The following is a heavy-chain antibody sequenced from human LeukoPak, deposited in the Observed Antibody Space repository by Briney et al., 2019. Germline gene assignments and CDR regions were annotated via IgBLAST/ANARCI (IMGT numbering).Heavy chain of an antibody. J-gene: IGHJ4*02. CDR2: INRDGSEI. Sequence: GGSLRLSCTASRFTFTSYWMTWVRQAPGRGLEWVANINRDGSEIYYLDSVKGRFAISRDNAKNPLYPQMNGLRGEDTAVYYCARAYEYSSGWFRNDYWGQGTLVTVSS. V-gene: IGHV3-7*01. D-gene: IGHD6-19*01. CDR3: ARAYEYSSGWFRNDY. CDR1: RFTFTSYW.